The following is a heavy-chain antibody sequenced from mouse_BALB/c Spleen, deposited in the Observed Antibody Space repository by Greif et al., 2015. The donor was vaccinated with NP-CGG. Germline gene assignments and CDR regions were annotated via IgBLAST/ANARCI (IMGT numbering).Heavy chain of an antibody. V-gene: IGHV1-84*02. J-gene: IGHJ4*01. CDR1: GYTFTDYY. D-gene: IGHD4-1*01. Sequence: QVQLQQSGPELVKPGASVKISCKASGYTFTDYYINWVNQKPGQGLEWIGWIYPGSGNTKYNEKFEGKATLTVDTSSSTAYMQFSSLTSEDTAVYFCARRTGTEAMDYWGQGTSVTVSS. CDR3: ARRTGTEAMDY. CDR2: IYPGSGNT.